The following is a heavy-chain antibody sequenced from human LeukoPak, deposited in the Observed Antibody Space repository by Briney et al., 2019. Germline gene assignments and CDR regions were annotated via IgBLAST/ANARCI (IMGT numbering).Heavy chain of an antibody. CDR2: INPNSGGT. CDR1: GYTFTGYY. Sequence: ASVKVSCKASGYTFTGYYMHWVRQAPGQGLEWMGWINPNSGGTNYAQKFQGRVTMTRDTSISTAYMELSRLRSDDTAVYYCARVGGSSWYFTGHDAFDIWGQGTMVTVSS. J-gene: IGHJ3*02. V-gene: IGHV1-2*02. D-gene: IGHD6-13*01. CDR3: ARVGGSSWYFTGHDAFDI.